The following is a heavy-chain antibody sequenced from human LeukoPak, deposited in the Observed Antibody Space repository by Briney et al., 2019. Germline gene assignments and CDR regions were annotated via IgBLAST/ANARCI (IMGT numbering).Heavy chain of an antibody. CDR2: IRYDGSNK. CDR3: AKDLMPGGGYSTGSDY. CDR1: GFTFSSYG. D-gene: IGHD6-19*01. J-gene: IGHJ4*02. V-gene: IGHV3-30*02. Sequence: GGSLRLSCAASGFTFSSYGMHWVRQAPGKGLEWVAFIRYDGSNKYYADSVKGRFTISRDNSKNTLYLQMNSLRAEDTAVYYCAKDLMPGGGYSTGSDYWGQGTLVTVSS.